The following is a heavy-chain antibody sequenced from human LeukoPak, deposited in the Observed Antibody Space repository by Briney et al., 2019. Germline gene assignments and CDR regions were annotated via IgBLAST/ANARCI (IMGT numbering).Heavy chain of an antibody. D-gene: IGHD2-15*01. CDR3: AREYCSGGSCYPSLDY. V-gene: IGHV1-46*01. Sequence: ASVKVSCKASGYTFTSYYMHWVRQAPGQGLEWMGIINPSGGSTSYAQKFQGRVTMTRDTSTSTVYMELSSLRSEDTAVYYCAREYCSGGSCYPSLDYWGQGTLVTVSS. CDR1: GYTFTSYY. CDR2: INPSGGST. J-gene: IGHJ4*02.